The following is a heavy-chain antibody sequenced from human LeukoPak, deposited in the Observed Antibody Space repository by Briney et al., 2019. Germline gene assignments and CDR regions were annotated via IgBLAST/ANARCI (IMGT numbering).Heavy chain of an antibody. D-gene: IGHD2-15*01. CDR2: IIPIFGTA. CDR1: GYTFTSYY. CDR3: ASSEGIYGSDY. V-gene: IGHV1-69*13. Sequence: SVKVSCKASGYTFTSYYMHWVRQAPGQGLEWMGGIIPIFGTANYAQKFQGRVTITADESTSTAYMELSSLRSEDTAVYYCASSEGIYGSDYWGQGTLVTVSS. J-gene: IGHJ4*02.